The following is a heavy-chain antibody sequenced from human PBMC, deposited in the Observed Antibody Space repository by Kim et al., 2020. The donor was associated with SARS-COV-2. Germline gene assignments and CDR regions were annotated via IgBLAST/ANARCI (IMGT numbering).Heavy chain of an antibody. Sequence: GGSLRLSCAASGFTFSSYGMHWVRQAPGKGLEWVAVISYDGSNKYYADSVKGRFTISRDNSKNTLYLQMNSLRAEDTAVYYCAKGGGGFYDSGRYYYYYGMDVWGQGTTVTVSS. CDR2: ISYDGSNK. J-gene: IGHJ6*02. V-gene: IGHV3-30*18. D-gene: IGHD3-22*01. CDR1: GFTFSSYG. CDR3: AKGGGGFYDSGRYYYYYGMDV.